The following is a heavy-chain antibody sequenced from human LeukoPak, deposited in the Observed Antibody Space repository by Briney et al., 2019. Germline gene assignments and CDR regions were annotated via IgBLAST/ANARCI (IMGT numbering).Heavy chain of an antibody. CDR1: GGSVSSGGFY. CDR2: ISHSGST. Sequence: SQTLSLTCSVSGGSVSSGGFYWTWIRHHPGEGLEWIGYISHSGSTFYNPPLKSRVIISGDTSKNQLSLRLNSVTAADTAVYYCARGRNYFEYWGQGILVSVSS. J-gene: IGHJ4*02. CDR3: ARGRNYFEY. V-gene: IGHV4-31*03. D-gene: IGHD1-14*01.